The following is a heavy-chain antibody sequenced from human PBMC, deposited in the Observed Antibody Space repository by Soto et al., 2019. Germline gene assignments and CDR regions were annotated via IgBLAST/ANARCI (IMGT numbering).Heavy chain of an antibody. D-gene: IGHD6-6*01. Sequence: EVQLLESGGGLVQPGGSLRLSCAASGFTFSSYAMSWVRQAPGKGLEWVSAISGSGGSTYYADSWKGRFTISRDNSKNTLYLQMNSLRAEDTAVYYCAKDPKPSIAARPNDYWGQGTLVTVSS. CDR3: AKDPKPSIAARPNDY. V-gene: IGHV3-23*01. CDR2: ISGSGGST. J-gene: IGHJ4*02. CDR1: GFTFSSYA.